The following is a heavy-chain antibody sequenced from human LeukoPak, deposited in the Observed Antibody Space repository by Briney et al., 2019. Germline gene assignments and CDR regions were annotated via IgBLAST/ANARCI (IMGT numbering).Heavy chain of an antibody. CDR3: ARADNWNAFEY. CDR1: GGSISSGGYF. Sequence: SETLSLTCTVSGGSISSGGYFRSWVRQHPGKGLEWIGYISNSGSTSYNPSLKSRVTLSVDTSKNQFSLKLSSVTAADTAVYYCARADNWNAFEYWGQGTLVPVSS. D-gene: IGHD1-1*01. V-gene: IGHV4-31*03. J-gene: IGHJ4*02. CDR2: ISNSGST.